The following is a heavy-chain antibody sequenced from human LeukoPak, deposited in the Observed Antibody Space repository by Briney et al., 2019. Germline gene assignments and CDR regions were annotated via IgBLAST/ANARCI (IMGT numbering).Heavy chain of an antibody. Sequence: ASVKVSCKASGYTFTNYYMHWVRQAPGQGLEWVGLINPTGTGTNYAQKFRGRVTLTRDTSTTTVYMELSSLRSEDTAVYYCAREESGGYFDYWGQGTLVTVSS. D-gene: IGHD2-8*02. CDR2: INPTGTGT. CDR3: AREESGGYFDY. CDR1: GYTFTNYY. V-gene: IGHV1-46*01. J-gene: IGHJ4*02.